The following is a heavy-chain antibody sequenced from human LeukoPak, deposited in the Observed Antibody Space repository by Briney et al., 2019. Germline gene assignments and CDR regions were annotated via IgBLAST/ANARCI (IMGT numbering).Heavy chain of an antibody. Sequence: GGPLRLSCAASGFTFSSYGMHWVRQAPGKGLEWVAVIWYDGSNKCYADSVKGRFTISRDNSKNTLYLQMNSLRAEDTAVYYCAKNSQPVYYYYMDVWGKGTTVTVSS. J-gene: IGHJ6*03. CDR3: AKNSQPVYYYYMDV. CDR2: IWYDGSNK. CDR1: GFTFSSYG. V-gene: IGHV3-33*06. D-gene: IGHD6-6*01.